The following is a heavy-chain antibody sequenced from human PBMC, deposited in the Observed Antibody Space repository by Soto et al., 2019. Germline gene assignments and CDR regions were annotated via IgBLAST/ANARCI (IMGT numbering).Heavy chain of an antibody. CDR3: AKAYYDFWSGPDLIDY. CDR1: GFTFSNYG. D-gene: IGHD3-3*01. Sequence: SLRLSCAASGFTFSNYGMHWVRQAPGKGLEWVAVISYDGSNKHYADSVKGRFTISRDNSKNTLYLQMNSLRAEDTAVYYCAKAYYDFWSGPDLIDYWGQGTLVTRLL. CDR2: ISYDGSNK. V-gene: IGHV3-30*18. J-gene: IGHJ4*02.